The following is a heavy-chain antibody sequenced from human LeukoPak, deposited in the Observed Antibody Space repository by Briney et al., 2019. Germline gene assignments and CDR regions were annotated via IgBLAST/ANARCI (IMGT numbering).Heavy chain of an antibody. Sequence: GASVKVSCKASGYTFTSYDINWVRQATGQGLEWMGWMNPNSGNTGYAQTFQGRVTMTRNTSISTAYMELSSLRSEDTAVYYCARVSITMVRGVPTNWFDPWGQGTLVTVSS. CDR1: GYTFTSYD. V-gene: IGHV1-8*01. D-gene: IGHD3-10*01. CDR3: ARVSITMVRGVPTNWFDP. CDR2: MNPNSGNT. J-gene: IGHJ5*02.